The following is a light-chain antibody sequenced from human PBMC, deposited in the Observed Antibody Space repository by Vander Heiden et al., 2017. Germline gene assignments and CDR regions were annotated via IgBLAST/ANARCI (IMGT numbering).Light chain of an antibody. J-gene: IGKJ4*01. CDR1: QSVSSY. CDR3: QQRSNCPRLT. V-gene: IGKV3-11*01. CDR2: DAS. Sequence: ELVLTQSPATLFSSPGERATLSCRASQSVSSYLAWYHEKPGQAPRLLIYDASNSATGIPASFSGSGSGTDFSLTISSLEPEDFAVYYCQQRSNCPRLTFGGGTKVEIK.